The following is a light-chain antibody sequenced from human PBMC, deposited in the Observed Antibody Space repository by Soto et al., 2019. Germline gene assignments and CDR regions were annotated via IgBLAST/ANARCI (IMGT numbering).Light chain of an antibody. Sequence: AIQLTQSPSSLSASVGDRVTITCRASQGISSALAWYQQRPGKTPKLLMFDASGLESGVPSRFRGRGSGTDFPLTLSNLQPADFAAYYCQQYDSYPLPFGGGTKVEIK. J-gene: IGKJ4*01. CDR2: DAS. V-gene: IGKV1-13*02. CDR1: QGISSA. CDR3: QQYDSYPLP.